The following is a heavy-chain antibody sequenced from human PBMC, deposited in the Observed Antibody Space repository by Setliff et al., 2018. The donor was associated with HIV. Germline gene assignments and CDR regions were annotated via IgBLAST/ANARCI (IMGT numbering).Heavy chain of an antibody. J-gene: IGHJ3*01. CDR3: ARWGETTGIKAFDL. D-gene: IGHD1-1*01. V-gene: IGHV4-61*01. Sequence: LSLTCTVSGDFISSGTYYWNWIRQPPGKGLEWIGYMHYSGRTSYNPSLKSRVTTSVNTSKNQLSLNLSSVTAADTAVYYCARWGETTGIKAFDLWGQGTMVTVSS. CDR2: MHYSGRT. CDR1: GDFISSGTYY.